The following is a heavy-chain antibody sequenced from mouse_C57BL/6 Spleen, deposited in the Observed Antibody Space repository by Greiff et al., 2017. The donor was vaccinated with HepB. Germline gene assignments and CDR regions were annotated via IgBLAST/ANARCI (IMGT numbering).Heavy chain of an antibody. J-gene: IGHJ4*01. D-gene: IGHD1-1*01. CDR2: IYPGDGDT. CDR1: GYAFSSYW. CDR3: ARGVITAGAMGY. Sequence: QVQLQQSGAELVKPGASVKISCKASGYAFSSYWMNWVKQRPGKGLEWIGQIYPGDGDTNYNGKFKGKATLTADTSSSTAYMRLSSLTSEDSAVYFCARGVITAGAMGYGGQGTSVTVSS. V-gene: IGHV1-80*01.